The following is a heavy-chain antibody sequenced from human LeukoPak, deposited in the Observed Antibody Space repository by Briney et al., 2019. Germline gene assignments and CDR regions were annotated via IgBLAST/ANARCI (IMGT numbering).Heavy chain of an antibody. CDR3: ATDRGCSSTSCYPTLN. J-gene: IGHJ4*02. CDR2: FDPEDGET. CDR1: GYTLTELS. D-gene: IGHD2-2*01. Sequence: ASVKVSCKVSGYTLTELSMRWVRQAPGKGLEWMGGFDPEDGETIYAQKFQGRVTMTEDTSTDTAYMELSSLRSEDTAVYYCATDRGCSSTSCYPTLNWGQGTLVTVSS. V-gene: IGHV1-24*01.